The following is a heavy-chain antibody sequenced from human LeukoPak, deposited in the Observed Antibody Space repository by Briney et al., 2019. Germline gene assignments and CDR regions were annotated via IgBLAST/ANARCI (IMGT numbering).Heavy chain of an antibody. V-gene: IGHV3-30-3*01. J-gene: IGHJ6*02. CDR3: ARVGGVYYYYYGMDV. D-gene: IGHD3-10*01. Sequence: GRSLRLSCAASGFTFSSYAMHWVRQAPGKGLEWVAVISYDGSNKYYADSVKGRFTISRDNSKNTLYLQMNSLRAEDTAVYYCARVGGVYYYYYGMDVWGQGTTVTVSS. CDR2: ISYDGSNK. CDR1: GFTFSSYA.